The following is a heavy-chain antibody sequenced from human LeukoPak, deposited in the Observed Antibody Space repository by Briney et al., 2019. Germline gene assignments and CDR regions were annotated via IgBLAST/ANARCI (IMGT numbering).Heavy chain of an antibody. CDR1: GGSISSSSYY. J-gene: IGHJ4*02. CDR2: IYYSGST. V-gene: IGHV4-39*07. Sequence: PSETLSLTCTVSGGSISSSSYYWGWIRQPPGKGLEWIGSIYYSGSTYYNPSLKSRVTISVDTSKNQFSLKLSSVTAADTAVYYCARGAKYYDILTGYGSYYYFDYWGQGTLVTVSS. CDR3: ARGAKYYDILTGYGSYYYFDY. D-gene: IGHD3-9*01.